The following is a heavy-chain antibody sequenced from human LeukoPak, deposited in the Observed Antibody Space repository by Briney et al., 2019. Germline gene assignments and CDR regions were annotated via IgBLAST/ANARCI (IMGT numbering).Heavy chain of an antibody. V-gene: IGHV3-21*01. CDR1: GFTFSSYS. CDR3: ARAEQQLVPDAWFDP. Sequence: GGSLRLSCAASGFTFSSYSMNWVRQAPGKGLEWGTCISSSSSYIYYADSVKGRFTISRDNAKNSLYLQMNSLRAEDTAVYYCARAEQQLVPDAWFDPWGQGTLVTVSP. D-gene: IGHD6-13*01. CDR2: ISSSSSYI. J-gene: IGHJ5*02.